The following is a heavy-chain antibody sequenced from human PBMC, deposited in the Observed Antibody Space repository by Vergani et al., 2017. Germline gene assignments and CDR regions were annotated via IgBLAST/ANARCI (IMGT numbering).Heavy chain of an antibody. CDR3: AKDLGTSSGGGWFDP. V-gene: IGHV3-9*02. D-gene: IGHD6-6*01. CDR2: ISWNSNSI. J-gene: IGHJ5*02. CDR1: GFTSAGYA. Sequence: EVQLEESGGGLVLPGRSLRLRCVASGFTSAGYAMHWVRQAPGKGLEWVSGISWNSNSIGYADSVKGRFTISRDNAKNSLYLQMNSLRAEDTALYYCAKDLGTSSGGGWFDPWGQGTLVTVSS.